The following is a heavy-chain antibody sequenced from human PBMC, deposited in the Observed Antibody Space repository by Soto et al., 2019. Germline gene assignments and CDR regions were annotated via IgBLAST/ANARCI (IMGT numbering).Heavy chain of an antibody. CDR3: VNQRGSGKTYYYNMDV. V-gene: IGHV3-23*01. CDR1: GFSFNAYA. CDR2: INYSGRTT. J-gene: IGHJ6*02. Sequence: EVQLLESGGGLVQPGGSLRLSCETSGFSFNAYAMTWVRQAPGMGLEWVAVINYSGRTTFHAQSVKGRFTISRDNYRNTVFLQMDSLRAEDTAVYNCVNQRGSGKTYYYNMDVWVLGTTVIVSS. D-gene: IGHD3-10*01.